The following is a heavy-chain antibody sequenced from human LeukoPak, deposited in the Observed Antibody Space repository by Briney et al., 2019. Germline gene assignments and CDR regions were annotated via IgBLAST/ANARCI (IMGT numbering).Heavy chain of an antibody. V-gene: IGHV4-39*07. CDR3: ARDNLNWFDP. J-gene: IGHJ5*02. Sequence: SQTLSLTCTVSGDSIRSNNYYWAWIRQPPGKGLEWIGTVYYGVSDSYNPSLKSRVTISVDTSKNQFSLKLSSVTAADTAVYYCARDNLNWFDPWGQGTLVTVSS. CDR1: GDSIRSNNYY. CDR2: VYYGVSD.